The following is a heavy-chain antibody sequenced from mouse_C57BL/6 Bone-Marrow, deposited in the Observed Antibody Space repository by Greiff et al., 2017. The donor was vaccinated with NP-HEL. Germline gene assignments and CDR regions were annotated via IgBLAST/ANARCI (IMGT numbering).Heavy chain of an antibody. V-gene: IGHV2-6-1*01. CDR1: GFSLTSYG. D-gene: IGHD1-1*01. J-gene: IGHJ1*03. CDR3: ARHGDGSSYVGYWYFDV. Sequence: VQLKESGPGLVAPSQSLSITCTVSGFSLTSYGVHWVRQPPGKGLEWLVVIWSDGSTTYNSALKSRLSISKDNSKSQVFLKMNSLQTDDTAMYYCARHGDGSSYVGYWYFDVWGTGTTVTVSS. CDR2: IWSDGST.